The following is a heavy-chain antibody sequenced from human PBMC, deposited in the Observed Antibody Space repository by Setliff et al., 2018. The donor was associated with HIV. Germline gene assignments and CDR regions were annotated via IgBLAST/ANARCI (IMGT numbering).Heavy chain of an antibody. CDR3: AKVPGVWFGELLPYYYYYYMDV. Sequence: KSSETLSLTCTVSGGSISTSRYYWGWIRQPPGKGLEWIGSINYRGNTYYNPSLKSRAAISVDTSKNQISLKLSSVTAADTAVYYCAKVPGVWFGELLPYYYYYYMDVWGKGTTVTVSS. D-gene: IGHD3-10*01. V-gene: IGHV4-39*01. CDR2: INYRGNT. CDR1: GGSISTSRYY. J-gene: IGHJ6*03.